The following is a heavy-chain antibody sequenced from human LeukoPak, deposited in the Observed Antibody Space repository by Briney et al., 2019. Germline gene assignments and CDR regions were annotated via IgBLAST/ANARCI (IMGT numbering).Heavy chain of an antibody. J-gene: IGHJ3*02. CDR3: ARGTGYGGNGAFDI. D-gene: IGHD4-23*01. V-gene: IGHV1-69*05. CDR2: IIPIFGTA. Sequence: SVKVSCKASGGTFSSYAISWVRQAPGQGLEWMGGIIPIFGTANYAQKFQGRVIMTRDTSTSTVYMELNSLRSEDTAVYYCARGTGYGGNGAFDIWGQGTMVTVSS. CDR1: GGTFSSYA.